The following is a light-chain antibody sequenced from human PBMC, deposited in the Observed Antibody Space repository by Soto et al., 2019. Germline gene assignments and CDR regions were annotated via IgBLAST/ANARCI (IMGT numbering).Light chain of an antibody. Sequence: EIVLTQSPGTLSVSPGEGATLSCRASQSISDLAWFQQKPGQAPRLLIYGTSRRATGIPDRFSGFGSETEFTLTISRLEPEDCVVYYCQQHDRSLLITFCPGTKVEIK. CDR1: QSISD. CDR2: GTS. CDR3: QQHDRSLLIT. V-gene: IGKV3-20*01. J-gene: IGKJ3*01.